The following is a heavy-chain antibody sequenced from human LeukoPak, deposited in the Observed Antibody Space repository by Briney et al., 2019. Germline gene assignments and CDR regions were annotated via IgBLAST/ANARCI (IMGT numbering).Heavy chain of an antibody. CDR2: LSTYNGDT. Sequence: ASVKVSCKASGYTFTSFGFSWVRQAPGQGLEWMGWLSTYNGDTKHARKFQDRVTMTTDTSTTTAYMELTSLRFDDTAVYYCATDSYGSGKDWGQGTLVTVSS. CDR1: GYTFTSFG. D-gene: IGHD3-10*01. V-gene: IGHV1-18*01. CDR3: ATDSYGSGKD. J-gene: IGHJ4*02.